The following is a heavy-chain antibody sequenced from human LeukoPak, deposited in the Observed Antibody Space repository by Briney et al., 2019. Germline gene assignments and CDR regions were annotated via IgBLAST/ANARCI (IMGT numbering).Heavy chain of an antibody. Sequence: PGGSLRLSCAATGFSFSSYSMNWVRKAPGKGLEWVSYINSSSSIIYYADSVKGRFTISRGNGKNSLYLQMNSLRDEDTAVYYCARVNDATGSMGYWGQGTLVTVSS. J-gene: IGHJ4*02. CDR3: ARVNDATGSMGY. CDR2: INSSSSII. CDR1: GFSFSSYS. D-gene: IGHD3-9*01. V-gene: IGHV3-48*02.